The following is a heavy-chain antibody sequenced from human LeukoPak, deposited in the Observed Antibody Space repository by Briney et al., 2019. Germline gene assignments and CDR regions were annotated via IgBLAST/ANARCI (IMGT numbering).Heavy chain of an antibody. V-gene: IGHV3-30-3*01. CDR2: ISYDGSNK. Sequence: GGSLRLSCAASGFTFSSYAMHWVRQAPGKGLEWVAVISYDGSNKYYADSVKGRFTISRDNSKNTLYLQMNSLRAEDTAVYYCAKGAIVVVPAAADYWGQGTLVTVSS. J-gene: IGHJ4*02. D-gene: IGHD2-2*01. CDR1: GFTFSSYA. CDR3: AKGAIVVVPAAADY.